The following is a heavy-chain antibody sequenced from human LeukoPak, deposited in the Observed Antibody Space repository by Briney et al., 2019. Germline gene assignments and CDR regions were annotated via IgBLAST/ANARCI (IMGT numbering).Heavy chain of an antibody. CDR3: ATVLGSGSYFGGNRDY. Sequence: SVKVSCKASGFTFTSSAMQWVRQARGQRLEWIGWIVVGSGNTNYAQKFQERVTITRDMSTSTAYMELSSLRSEDTAVYYCATVLGSGSYFGGNRDYWGQGTLSPSPQ. CDR1: GFTFTSSA. D-gene: IGHD1-26*01. J-gene: IGHJ4*02. CDR2: IVVGSGNT. V-gene: IGHV1-58*02.